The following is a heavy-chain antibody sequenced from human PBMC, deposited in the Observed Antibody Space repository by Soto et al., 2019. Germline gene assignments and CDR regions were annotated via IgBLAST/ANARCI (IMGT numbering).Heavy chain of an antibody. J-gene: IGHJ6*03. D-gene: IGHD3-22*01. V-gene: IGHV1-18*01. CDR2: ISAYNGNT. Sequence: ASVKVSCKASGYTFTSYGISWVRQAPGQGLEWMGWISAYNGNTNYAQKLQGRVTMTTDTSTSTAYMELRSLRSDDTAVYYCARVGDSSGYYYYYYMDVWGKGTTVTVSS. CDR1: GYTFTSYG. CDR3: ARVGDSSGYYYYYYMDV.